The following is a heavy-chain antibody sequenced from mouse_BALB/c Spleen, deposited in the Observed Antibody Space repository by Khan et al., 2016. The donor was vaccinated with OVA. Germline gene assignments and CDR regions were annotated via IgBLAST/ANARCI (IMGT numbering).Heavy chain of an antibody. CDR1: GYSITSDYA. D-gene: IGHD1-1*01. J-gene: IGHJ2*01. V-gene: IGHV3-2*02. Sequence: EVQLQESGPGLVKPSQSLSLTCTVTGYSITSDYAWNWIRQFPGNKLEWMGYISYSGRTSYNPSLKSRISITRDTSKNQFFLLLNSVTTDDAATYYGASSVTITTVVATDFDYWGQGTTLTVSS. CDR2: ISYSGRT. CDR3: ASSVTITTVVATDFDY.